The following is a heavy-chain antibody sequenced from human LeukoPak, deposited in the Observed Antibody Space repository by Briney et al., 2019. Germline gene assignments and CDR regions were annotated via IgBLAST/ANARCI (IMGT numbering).Heavy chain of an antibody. CDR2: TYYRSKWYN. CDR3: ARGTYYDFWSGYPNLDY. Sequence: PQTLSLTCAISGDSVSSNSAAWNWIRQSPSRGLEWLGRTYYRSKWYNDYAVSVKSRITINPDTSKNQFSLQLSSVTAADTAVYYCARGTYYDFWSGYPNLDYWGQGTLVTVSS. CDR1: GDSVSSNSAA. V-gene: IGHV6-1*01. J-gene: IGHJ4*02. D-gene: IGHD3-3*01.